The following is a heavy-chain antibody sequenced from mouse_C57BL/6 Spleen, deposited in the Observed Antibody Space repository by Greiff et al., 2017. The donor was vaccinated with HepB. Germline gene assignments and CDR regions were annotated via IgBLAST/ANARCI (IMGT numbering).Heavy chain of an antibody. D-gene: IGHD1-1*01. CDR2: IWGVGST. J-gene: IGHJ4*01. V-gene: IGHV2-6*01. CDR1: GFSLTSYG. CDR3: ARTTTVDAMDY. Sequence: QVQLKESGPGLVAPSQSLSITCTVSGFSLTSYGVDWVRQSPGKGLEWLGVIWGVGSTNYNSALKSRLSISKDNSKSQVFLKLNSLQTDDTAMYYCARTTTVDAMDYWGQGTSVTVSS.